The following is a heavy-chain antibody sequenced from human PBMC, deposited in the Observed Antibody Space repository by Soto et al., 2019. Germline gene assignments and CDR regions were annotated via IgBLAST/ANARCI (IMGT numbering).Heavy chain of an antibody. CDR2: ISSSGTTI. CDR3: ASSEGNYYYGGMDV. J-gene: IGHJ6*02. Sequence: QLVESGGGLVKPGGSLRLSCAASRFRFSDYYMSWVRQAPGKGLEWVSFISSSGTTIYYADSVKGRFTISRDNAKNTLFLQMNSLRFEDTAVYYCASSEGNYYYGGMDVGGQGTTVTVSS. CDR1: RFRFSDYY. V-gene: IGHV3-11*01.